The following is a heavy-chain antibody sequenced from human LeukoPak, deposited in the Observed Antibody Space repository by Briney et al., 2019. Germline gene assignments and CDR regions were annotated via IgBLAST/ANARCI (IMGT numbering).Heavy chain of an antibody. CDR1: GFTFSTYA. V-gene: IGHV3-23*01. Sequence: GGSLKLSCAASGFTFSTYAMSWVRQAPGRGLEWVSAISGGGGSTHYADSVKGRFTISRDNSKNTLFLQMSSLRADDTAIYYCAKHYDISGYYPYWGQGTLVTVSS. J-gene: IGHJ4*02. CDR2: ISGGGGST. D-gene: IGHD3-22*01. CDR3: AKHYDISGYYPY.